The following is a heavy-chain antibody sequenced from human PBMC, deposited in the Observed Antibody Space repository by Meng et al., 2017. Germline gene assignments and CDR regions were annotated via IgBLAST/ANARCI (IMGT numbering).Heavy chain of an antibody. CDR3: ARHRYIAAEIDY. D-gene: IGHD6-13*01. J-gene: IGHJ4*02. Sequence: VESLKLSCKGSGYSFTSYWIGWVRQMPGKGLEWMGIIYPGDSDTIYSPSFQGQVTISADKSISTAYLQWSSLKASDTAMYYCARHRYIAAEIDYWGQGTLVTVSS. V-gene: IGHV5-51*01. CDR1: GYSFTSYW. CDR2: IYPGDSDT.